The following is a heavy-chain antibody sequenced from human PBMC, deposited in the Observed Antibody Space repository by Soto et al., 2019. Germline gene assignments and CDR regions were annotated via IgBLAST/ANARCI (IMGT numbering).Heavy chain of an antibody. J-gene: IGHJ4*02. V-gene: IGHV4-4*02. CDR1: GGSISSSNW. Sequence: SETLSLTCAVSGGSISSSNWRSWVRQPPGKGLDWIGEIYHSGSTNYNPSLKSRVTISVDKSKNQFSLKLSSVTAADTAVYYCARDLIKPGIAAAGPLDYWGQGTLVTVS. CDR3: ARDLIKPGIAAAGPLDY. CDR2: IYHSGST. D-gene: IGHD6-13*01.